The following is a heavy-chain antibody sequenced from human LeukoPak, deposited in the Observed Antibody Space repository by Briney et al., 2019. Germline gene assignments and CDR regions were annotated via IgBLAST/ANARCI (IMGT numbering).Heavy chain of an antibody. D-gene: IGHD1-1*01. V-gene: IGHV1-69*04. J-gene: IGHJ3*02. Sequence: ASVKVSCKASGYTFTSYGISWVRQAPGQGLEWMGRIIPILGIANYAQKFQGRVTITADKSTSTAYMELSSLRSEDTAVYYCARDTLADRNDYAFDIWGQGTMVTVSS. CDR2: IIPILGIA. CDR3: ARDTLADRNDYAFDI. CDR1: GYTFTSYG.